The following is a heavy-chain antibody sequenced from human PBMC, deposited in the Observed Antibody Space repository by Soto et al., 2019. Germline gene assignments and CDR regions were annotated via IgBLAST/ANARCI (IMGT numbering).Heavy chain of an antibody. CDR2: ISYDGSNK. V-gene: IGHV3-30-3*01. Sequence: QPGGSLRLSCAASGFTFSSYAMHWVRQAPGKGLEWVAVISYDGSNKYYADSVKGRFTISRDNSKNTLYLQMNSLRAEDTAVYYCARGKVYYYGMDVWGQGTTVTVSS. CDR3: ARGKVYYYGMDV. J-gene: IGHJ6*02. CDR1: GFTFSSYA.